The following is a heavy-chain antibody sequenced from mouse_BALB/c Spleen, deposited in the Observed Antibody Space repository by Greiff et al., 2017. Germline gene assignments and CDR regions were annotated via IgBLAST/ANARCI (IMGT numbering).Heavy chain of an antibody. Sequence: VQLQQSGAELVKPGASVKLSCTASGFNIKDPYMPWVKQRPEQGLEWIGRIDPANGNTKYDPKFQGKATITADTSSNTAYLQLSSLTSEDTAVYYCASPDYYGSNYFNYWGQGTTLAVST. CDR3: ASPDYYGSNYFNY. J-gene: IGHJ2*01. CDR1: GFNIKDPY. CDR2: IDPANGNT. V-gene: IGHV14-3*02. D-gene: IGHD1-1*01.